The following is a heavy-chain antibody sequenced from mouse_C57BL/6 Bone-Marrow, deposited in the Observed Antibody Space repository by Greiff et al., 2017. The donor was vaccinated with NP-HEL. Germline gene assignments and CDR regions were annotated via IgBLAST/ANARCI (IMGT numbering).Heavy chain of an antibody. CDR2: FYPGSGST. Sequence: QVQLQQSGAELVKPGASVKMSCKASGYTFTSYWITWVKQRPGQGLEWIGDFYPGSGSTNYNEKFKSKATLTVDTSSSTAYMQLSSLTSEDSAVYYCARRYKDSSPLAYWGQGTLVTVSA. J-gene: IGHJ3*01. V-gene: IGHV1-55*01. D-gene: IGHD3-2*02. CDR3: ARRYKDSSPLAY. CDR1: GYTFTSYW.